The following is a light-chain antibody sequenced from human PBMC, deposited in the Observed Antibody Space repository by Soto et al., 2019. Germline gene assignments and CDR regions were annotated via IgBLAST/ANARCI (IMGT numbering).Light chain of an antibody. J-gene: IGKJ5*01. V-gene: IGKV4-1*01. Sequence: DIVMTQSPDSLAVSLGERATINCKSSQSVLYSSNNKNYLAWYQQKPGQPPKLLIYWGSTRESVVHDLFSGSGSGTDFTLTISSLQAEDVAVYYCQQYYSVPPITFGQGTRLEIK. CDR1: QSVLYSSNNKNY. CDR2: WGS. CDR3: QQYYSVPPIT.